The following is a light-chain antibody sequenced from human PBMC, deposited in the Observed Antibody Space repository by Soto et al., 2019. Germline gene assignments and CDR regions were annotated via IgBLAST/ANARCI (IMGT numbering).Light chain of an antibody. Sequence: IVLTQSPGTLSLSPGEGATLSCRASQSVSNNYLAWYQQKPGQAPRLLISGASSRAAGIPDRFSGSGSGTDFTLTISRLESEDFAVYYCQCYGSSPPHTFGQGTRLEIK. V-gene: IGKV3-20*01. CDR3: QCYGSSPPHT. CDR1: QSVSNNY. J-gene: IGKJ5*01. CDR2: GAS.